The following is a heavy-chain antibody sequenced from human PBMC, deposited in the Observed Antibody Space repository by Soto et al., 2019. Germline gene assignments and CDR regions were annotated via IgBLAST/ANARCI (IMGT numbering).Heavy chain of an antibody. CDR3: AKFGMATTKRSPPYSIDY. D-gene: IGHD1-1*01. CDR1: GFTFRSYA. Sequence: GGSLRVSCAASGFTFRSYAMSWVRQATGQWLEWVSSISGGGGTYYADSVKGRFTFSRDNSKNTLYLQMNSLRAEDTAVYYCAKFGMATTKRSPPYSIDYWGQGALVTVSS. V-gene: IGHV3-23*01. CDR2: ISGGGGT. J-gene: IGHJ4*02.